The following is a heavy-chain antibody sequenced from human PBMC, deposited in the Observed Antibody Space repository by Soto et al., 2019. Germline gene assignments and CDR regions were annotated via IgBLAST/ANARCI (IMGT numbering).Heavy chain of an antibody. CDR1: GFSLSTSGVG. Sequence: QITLKESGPTLVKPTQTLTLTCTFSGFSLSTSGVGVGWIRQPPGKALEWLALIYWDDDKRYSPSLKSRLTITXXTXKXQVVLTMTNMDPVDTATYYCAHRKTIAVAGPREFDYWGQGTLVTVSS. CDR2: IYWDDDK. D-gene: IGHD6-19*01. J-gene: IGHJ4*02. V-gene: IGHV2-5*02. CDR3: AHRKTIAVAGPREFDY.